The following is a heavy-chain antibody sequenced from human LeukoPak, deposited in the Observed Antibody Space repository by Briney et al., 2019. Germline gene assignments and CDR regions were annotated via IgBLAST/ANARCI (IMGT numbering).Heavy chain of an antibody. CDR2: IYHSGST. V-gene: IGHV4-30-2*01. CDR3: ARGVVVPAANWFDP. CDR1: GGSISSGGYS. Sequence: SQTLSLKCAVSGGSISSGGYSWTWIRQPPGKGLEWFGYIYHSGSTYYNSSLKSRVTISVDRSKNQFSLELSSVTAADTAVYYCARGVVVPAANWFDPWGQGTLVTVSS. D-gene: IGHD2-2*01. J-gene: IGHJ5*02.